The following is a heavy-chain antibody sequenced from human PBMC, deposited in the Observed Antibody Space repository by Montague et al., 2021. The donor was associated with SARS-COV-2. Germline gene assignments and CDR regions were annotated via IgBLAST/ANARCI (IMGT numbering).Heavy chain of an antibody. V-gene: IGHV3-48*03. D-gene: IGHD3-3*01. Sequence: SLRLSCAASGFTFSRYEMSWVRQAPGKGLEWVSYITGSGSSIHYXDSVKGRFTISRDNAKNSLYLQMNSLRAEDTAVYYCARVDANWVWSGYTNWFDPWGQGTQVTVSS. J-gene: IGHJ5*02. CDR1: GFTFSRYE. CDR3: ARVDANWVWSGYTNWFDP. CDR2: ITGSGSSI.